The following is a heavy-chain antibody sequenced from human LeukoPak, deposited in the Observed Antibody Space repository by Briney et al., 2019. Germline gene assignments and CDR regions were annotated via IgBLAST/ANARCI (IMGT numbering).Heavy chain of an antibody. Sequence: PSETLSLTCAVSGYSISSGYYWGWIRQPPRKGMEWIESIYHSGSTYYNPSLKSRVTISVDTSKNQFSLKLSSVTAADTAVYHCARSTGPSVVAAKAFFDYWGQGTLVTVSS. J-gene: IGHJ4*02. D-gene: IGHD2-15*01. CDR1: GYSISSGYY. CDR3: ARSTGPSVVAAKAFFDY. CDR2: IYHSGST. V-gene: IGHV4-38-2*01.